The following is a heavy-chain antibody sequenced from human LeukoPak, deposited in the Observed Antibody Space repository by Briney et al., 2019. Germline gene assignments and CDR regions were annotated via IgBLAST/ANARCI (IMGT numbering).Heavy chain of an antibody. Sequence: SETLSLTCTVSGGSISSSSYYWGWIRQPPGKGLEWIGSIYYSGSTYYNPSLKSRVTISVDTSKNQFSLKLSSVTAADTAVYYSARVFDYGDYGDYWGQGTLVTVSS. CDR1: GGSISSSSYY. V-gene: IGHV4-39*07. D-gene: IGHD4-17*01. CDR3: ARVFDYGDYGDY. J-gene: IGHJ4*02. CDR2: IYYSGST.